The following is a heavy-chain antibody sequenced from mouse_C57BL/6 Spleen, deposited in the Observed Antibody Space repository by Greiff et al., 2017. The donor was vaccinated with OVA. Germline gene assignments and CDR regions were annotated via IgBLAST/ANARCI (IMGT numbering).Heavy chain of an antibody. CDR3: ARHPRGSSPYSFDY. CDR2: IWSGGST. V-gene: IGHV2-2*02. D-gene: IGHD1-1*01. Sequence: QVQLKQSGPGLVQPSQSLSITCTVSGFSLTSYGVHWVRQSPGKGLEWLGVIWSGGSTDYNAAFISRLSISKDNTKSQVFFKMNSLQANVTAIYYCARHPRGSSPYSFDYWGQGTTLTVSS. J-gene: IGHJ2*01. CDR1: GFSLTSYG.